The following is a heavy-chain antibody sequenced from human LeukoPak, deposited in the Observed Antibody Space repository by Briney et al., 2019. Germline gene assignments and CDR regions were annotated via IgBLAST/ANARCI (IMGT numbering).Heavy chain of an antibody. CDR1: GYTFTNYY. CDR3: AKDSAAPGTRGWFDP. J-gene: IGHJ5*02. D-gene: IGHD6-13*01. V-gene: IGHV1-46*01. CDR2: INPIGGTK. Sequence: ASVKVSCKASGYTFTNYYIHWVRQAPGQELEWMGIINPIGGTKSYAHKFQGRVTMIRETSTSTVYTELSSLRSEDTAVYYCAKDSAAPGTRGWFDPWGQGTLVTVSS.